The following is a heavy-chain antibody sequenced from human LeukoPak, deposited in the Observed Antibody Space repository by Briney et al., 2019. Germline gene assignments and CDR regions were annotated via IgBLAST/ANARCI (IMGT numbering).Heavy chain of an antibody. CDR2: IIPIFGTA. V-gene: IGHV1-69*01. CDR1: GGTFSSYA. Sequence: SVKVSCKASGGTFSSYAISWVRQAPGQGLERMGGIIPIFGTANYAQKFQGRVMITADESTSTAYMELSSLRSEDTAVYYCARLLNDYGDTSFDYWGQGTLVTVSS. CDR3: ARLLNDYGDTSFDY. D-gene: IGHD4-17*01. J-gene: IGHJ4*02.